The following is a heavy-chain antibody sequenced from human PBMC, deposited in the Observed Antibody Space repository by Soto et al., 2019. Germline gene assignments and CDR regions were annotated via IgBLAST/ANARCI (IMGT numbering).Heavy chain of an antibody. D-gene: IGHD3-22*01. J-gene: IGHJ6*02. Sequence: QVQLVQSGAEVKKPGASVKVSCKASGYTFTSYGINWVRQAPGQGLEWLGWISAYDGYTNYAQILQGRVSMTTDTSTTXAXMXXRSLRSDDTAMYYCARGGFYDSSGARNYYYYGMNVWGQGTTVTVSS. CDR2: ISAYDGYT. CDR1: GYTFTSYG. CDR3: ARGGFYDSSGARNYYYYGMNV. V-gene: IGHV1-18*01.